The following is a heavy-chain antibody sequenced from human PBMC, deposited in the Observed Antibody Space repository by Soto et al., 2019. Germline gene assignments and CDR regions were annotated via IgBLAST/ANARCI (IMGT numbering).Heavy chain of an antibody. CDR1: GGSFTSNNW. CDR3: ASRDPGTSVDY. D-gene: IGHD1-7*01. CDR2: IYRTGST. V-gene: IGHV4-4*02. Sequence: SETLSLTCAVSGGSFTSNNWWTWVRQPPGQGLEWIGEIYRTGSTNYNPSLKSRVTISLDKSENQFSLKVTSLTAADTAVYYCASRDPGTSVDYWGKGTLVTVSS. J-gene: IGHJ4*02.